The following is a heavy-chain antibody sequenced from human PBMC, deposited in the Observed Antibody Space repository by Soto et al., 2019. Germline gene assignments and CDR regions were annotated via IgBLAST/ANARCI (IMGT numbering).Heavy chain of an antibody. CDR3: ARDLVSLGSYSGYDDYFDY. CDR1: GYTFTSYS. J-gene: IGHJ4*02. Sequence: ASVNVSCKSSGYTFTSYSIHWVRQAPGQRLECMGWINAGNGNTKYSQKFQGRVTITRDTSASTAYMELSSLRSEDTAVYYCARDLVSLGSYSGYDDYFDYWGQGTLVTVSS. CDR2: INAGNGNT. D-gene: IGHD5-12*01. V-gene: IGHV1-3*01.